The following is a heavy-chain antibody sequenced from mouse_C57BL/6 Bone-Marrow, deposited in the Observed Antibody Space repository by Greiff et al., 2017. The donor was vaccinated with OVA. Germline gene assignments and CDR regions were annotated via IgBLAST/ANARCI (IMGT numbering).Heavy chain of an antibody. CDR3: ARDVTTVVAHWYVDV. CDR2: ISDGGSYT. J-gene: IGHJ1*03. D-gene: IGHD1-1*01. V-gene: IGHV5-4*01. Sequence: EVQRVESGGGLVKPGGSLKLSCAASGFTFSSYAMSWVRQTPEKRLEWVATISDGGSYTYYPATVKGRFTISRDNAKNNLYLQMSQLKDEDTAMYYCARDVTTVVAHWYVDVWGTGTTGTVAS. CDR1: GFTFSSYA.